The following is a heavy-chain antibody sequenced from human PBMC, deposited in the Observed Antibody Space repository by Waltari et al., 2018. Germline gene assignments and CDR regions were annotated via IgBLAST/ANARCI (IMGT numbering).Heavy chain of an antibody. CDR2: INHSGST. CDR1: GGSFSGYY. D-gene: IGHD2-15*01. Sequence: QVQLQQWGAGLLKPSETLSLTCAVYGGSFSGYYWSWIRQPPGKGLECIGEINHSGSTNYNPSLKSRVTISVDTSKNQFSLKLSSVTAADTAVYYCARHGLVVVAATDYYYMDVWGKGTTVTVSS. V-gene: IGHV4-34*01. J-gene: IGHJ6*03. CDR3: ARHGLVVVAATDYYYMDV.